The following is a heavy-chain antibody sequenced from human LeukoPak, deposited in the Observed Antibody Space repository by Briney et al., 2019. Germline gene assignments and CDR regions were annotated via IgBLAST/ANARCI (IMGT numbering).Heavy chain of an antibody. Sequence: PSETLSLTCAVYGGSFSGYYWSWIRQPPGKGLEWIGEINHSGSTNYNPSLKSRVTISVDTSKNQFSLKLSSVTAADTAVYYCARGIVVVPAAPYNWFDPWGQGTLVTVSS. CDR2: INHSGST. CDR1: GGSFSGYY. V-gene: IGHV4-34*01. CDR3: ARGIVVVPAAPYNWFDP. J-gene: IGHJ5*02. D-gene: IGHD2-2*01.